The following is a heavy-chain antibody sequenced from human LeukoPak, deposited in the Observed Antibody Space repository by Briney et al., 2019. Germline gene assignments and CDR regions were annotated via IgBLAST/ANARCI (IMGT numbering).Heavy chain of an antibody. Sequence: PGGSLSLSCAASGFTFSSYAMHWVRQAPGKGLEWVAVISYDGSNKYYADSVKGRFTISRDNSKNTLYLQMNSLRAEDTAVYYCARDTAVERWLQSHYYYGMGVWGQGTTVTVSS. CDR1: GFTFSSYA. D-gene: IGHD5-24*01. CDR2: ISYDGSNK. J-gene: IGHJ6*02. V-gene: IGHV3-30-3*01. CDR3: ARDTAVERWLQSHYYYGMGV.